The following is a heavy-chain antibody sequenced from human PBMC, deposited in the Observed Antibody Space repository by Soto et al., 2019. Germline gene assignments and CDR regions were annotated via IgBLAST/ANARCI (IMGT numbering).Heavy chain of an antibody. V-gene: IGHV1-18*01. D-gene: IGHD2-2*01. CDR1: GYTFTSYG. CDR2: ISAYNGNT. J-gene: IGHJ6*02. Sequence: PGPSVKVSCKAFGYTFTSYGISWVRQAPGQGLEWMGWISAYNGNTNFAQKLQGRVTMTTDTATNTAYMELRSLRSDDTAVYFCARDWSPAAVYYYGMDVWGQGTTVTVSS. CDR3: ARDWSPAAVYYYGMDV.